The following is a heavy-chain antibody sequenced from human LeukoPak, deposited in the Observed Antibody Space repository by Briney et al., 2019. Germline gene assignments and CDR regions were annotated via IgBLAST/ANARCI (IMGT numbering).Heavy chain of an antibody. Sequence: GGSLRLSCAASGFTFSSYWMHWVRQAPGKGLVWVSRINSDGSSTSYADSVKGRFTISRDNAKNTLYLQMNSLRAEDTAVYYCARDGLLWFGELSFVEDYWGQGTLVTVSS. J-gene: IGHJ4*02. CDR2: INSDGSST. CDR3: ARDGLLWFGELSFVEDY. CDR1: GFTFSSYW. D-gene: IGHD3-10*01. V-gene: IGHV3-74*01.